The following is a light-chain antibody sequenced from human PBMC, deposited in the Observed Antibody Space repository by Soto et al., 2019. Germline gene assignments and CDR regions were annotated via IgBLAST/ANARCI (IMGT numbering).Light chain of an antibody. J-gene: IGLJ3*02. Sequence: QSVLTQPASVSGSLGQSITIACTGTTSDVGAYNYVSWYQQHPGKAPQLVIYDVTNRPSGVSNRFSGSKSGNTASLTTSGLQAEDETDYYCSSYTSSSTLVFGGGTKVTVL. CDR3: SSYTSSSTLV. CDR1: TSDVGAYNY. V-gene: IGLV2-14*03. CDR2: DVT.